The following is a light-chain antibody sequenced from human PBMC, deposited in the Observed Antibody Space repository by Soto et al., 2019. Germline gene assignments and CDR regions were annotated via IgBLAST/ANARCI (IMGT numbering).Light chain of an antibody. CDR1: QGVSGGF. CDR3: QQYGSSPS. V-gene: IGKV3D-20*01. Sequence: EIVMTQSPATLSVSPGERATLSCRASQGVSGGFLAWYQQKPGLAPRLILYDTSFRATGIPDRFSGSGSGTDFTLTISRLDPEDFAVYYCQQYGSSPSFGQGTKVDIK. CDR2: DTS. J-gene: IGKJ1*01.